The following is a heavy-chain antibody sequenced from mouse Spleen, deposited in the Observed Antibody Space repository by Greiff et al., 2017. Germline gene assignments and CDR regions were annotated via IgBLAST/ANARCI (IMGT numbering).Heavy chain of an antibody. V-gene: IGHV14-3*02. CDR1: GFNIKDTY. D-gene: IGHD2-14*01. Sequence: VQLQQSGAELVKPGASVKLSCTASGFNIKDTYMHWVKQRPEQGLEWIGRIDPANGNTKYDPKFQGKATITADTSSNTAYLQLSSLTSEDTAVYYCASLYYRSSWFAYWGQGTLVTVSA. CDR3: ASLYYRSSWFAY. CDR2: IDPANGNT. J-gene: IGHJ3*01.